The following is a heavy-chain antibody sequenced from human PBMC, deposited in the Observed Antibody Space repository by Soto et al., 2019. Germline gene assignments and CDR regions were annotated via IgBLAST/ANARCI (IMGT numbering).Heavy chain of an antibody. CDR2: TSNDGNNN. J-gene: IGHJ4*02. CDR1: GFTFSAYV. D-gene: IGHD3-16*01. Sequence: VQLVASAGGVVQPGRSLRLSCAASGFTFSAYVMHWVRQAPGKGLEWVAATSNDGNNNYYADSVKGRFSISRDNSENTLFLQMNSLRPEDTGTYFCARVANDEPDTCGYVDYWVQGTLVTVAS. V-gene: IGHV3-30-3*01. CDR3: ARVANDEPDTCGYVDY.